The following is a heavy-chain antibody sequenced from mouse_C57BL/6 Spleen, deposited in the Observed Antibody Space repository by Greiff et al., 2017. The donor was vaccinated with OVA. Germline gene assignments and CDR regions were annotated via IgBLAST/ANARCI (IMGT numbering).Heavy chain of an antibody. J-gene: IGHJ4*01. Sequence: QVQLQQPGAELVKPGASVKVSCKASGYTFTSYWMHWVKQRPGQGLEWIGRIHPSDSDTNYNQKFKGKATLTVDKSSSTAYMQLSSLTSEDSAVYYCAMMVTTVGDAMDYWGQGTSVTVSS. CDR3: AMMVTTVGDAMDY. D-gene: IGHD1-1*01. CDR2: IHPSDSDT. V-gene: IGHV1-74*01. CDR1: GYTFTSYW.